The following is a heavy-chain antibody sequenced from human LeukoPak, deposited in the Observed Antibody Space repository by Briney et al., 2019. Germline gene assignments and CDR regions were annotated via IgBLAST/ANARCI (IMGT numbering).Heavy chain of an antibody. CDR3: ARVNVFLAHSNWFDP. J-gene: IGHJ5*02. CDR2: IYYSGST. CDR1: GGSISSSSYY. Sequence: PSETLSLTCTVSGGSISSSSYYWGWIRQPPGKGLEWIGSIYYSGSTYYNPSLKSRVTISVDRSKNQFSLKLSSVTAADTAVYYCARVNVFLAHSNWFDPWGQGTLVTVSS. D-gene: IGHD3-3*01. V-gene: IGHV4-39*07.